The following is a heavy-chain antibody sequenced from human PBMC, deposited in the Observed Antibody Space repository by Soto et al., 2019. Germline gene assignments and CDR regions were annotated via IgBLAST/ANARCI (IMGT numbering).Heavy chain of an antibody. CDR1: GFSLSTSGVG. CDR2: IYWDDDK. CDR3: AHTRASCRRRLCYSLLFAP. V-gene: IGHV2-5*02. Sequence: QITLKESGPTLVKPTQTLTLTCTFSGFSLSTSGVGVGWIRQPPGKALEWLALIYWDDDKRYSPSLKRSLTIPPSTSNLHPVLTLTHLHPSDTATYYCAHTRASCRRRLCYSLLFAPWCQGTLVTVSS. J-gene: IGHJ5*02. D-gene: IGHD2-15*01.